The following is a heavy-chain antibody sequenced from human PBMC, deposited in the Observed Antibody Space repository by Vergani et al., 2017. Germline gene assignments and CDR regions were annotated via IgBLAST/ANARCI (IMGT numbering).Heavy chain of an antibody. CDR3: ARGGGSNNGPYYGSGRASFVY. CDR1: EGSISPYF. Sequence: QGQLQESGPGLVRPSETLSLSCTVPEGSISPYFWSWMRQPPGKGLEWIGYIFYIGIPNDNPSLKSRITMSVDTSKNQFSLKVNSVTAAATAVYFCARGGGSNNGPYYGSGRASFVYWCQGTLVTVSS. CDR2: IFYIGIP. D-gene: IGHD3-10*01. V-gene: IGHV4-59*01. J-gene: IGHJ4*02.